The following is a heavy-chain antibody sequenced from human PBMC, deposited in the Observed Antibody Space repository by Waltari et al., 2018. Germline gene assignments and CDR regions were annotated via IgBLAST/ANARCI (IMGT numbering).Heavy chain of an antibody. CDR1: AFTFGDYH. V-gene: IGHV3-11*01. CDR2: ISSSGGAT. D-gene: IGHD6-6*01. Sequence: QVQLVESGGGLVKPGGSLNLSCVGSAFTFGDYHMNWIRQAPGKGLEWVSGISSSGGATYYVDSVKGRFIISRDSSKNSLYLQMNSLRVEDTAVYFCARAHITVRVLDVWGKGTTVTVSS. CDR3: ARAHITVRVLDV. J-gene: IGHJ6*04.